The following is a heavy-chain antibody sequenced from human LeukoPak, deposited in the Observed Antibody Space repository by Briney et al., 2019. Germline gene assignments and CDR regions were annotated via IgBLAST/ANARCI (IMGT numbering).Heavy chain of an antibody. D-gene: IGHD3-9*01. Sequence: PGGSLRLSCAASGFTFSSYWMSWVRQGPGKGLECVANIKQDGSEKYYVDSVKGRFTISRDNAKNSLYLQMNSLRAEDTAVYYCARDHFEPGVILDYWGQGNLVTVSS. V-gene: IGHV3-7*05. J-gene: IGHJ4*02. CDR3: ARDHFEPGVILDY. CDR2: IKQDGSEK. CDR1: GFTFSSYW.